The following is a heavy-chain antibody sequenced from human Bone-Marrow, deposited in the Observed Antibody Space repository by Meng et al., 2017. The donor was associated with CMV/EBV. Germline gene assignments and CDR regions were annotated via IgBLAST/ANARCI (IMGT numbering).Heavy chain of an antibody. V-gene: IGHV4-61*01. J-gene: IGHJ6*02. CDR2: IYYSGST. D-gene: IGHD3-3*01. CDR1: DGSISSSSYY. Sequence: SETLSLTCTVSDGSISSSSYYWSWIRQPPGKGLEWIGYIYYSGSTNYNPSLKSRVTISVDTSKNQFSLKLSSVTAADTAVYYCARNNYDFWSGGPYYYGMDVWGQGTTVTVSS. CDR3: ARNNYDFWSGGPYYYGMDV.